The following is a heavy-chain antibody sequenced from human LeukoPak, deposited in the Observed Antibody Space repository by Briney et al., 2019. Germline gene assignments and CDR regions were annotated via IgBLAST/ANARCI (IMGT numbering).Heavy chain of an antibody. CDR3: ARARYQLPGLDY. CDR2: INHSGSP. D-gene: IGHD2-2*01. CDR1: GGSYSGDY. Sequence: SETLSLTCAVYGGSYSGDYWSWIRQPPGKGLEWIGEINHSGSPNQNPSLKSRVTISVDTSKNQFSLKLSSVTAADTAVYYCARARYQLPGLDYWGQGTLVTVSS. V-gene: IGHV4-34*01. J-gene: IGHJ4*02.